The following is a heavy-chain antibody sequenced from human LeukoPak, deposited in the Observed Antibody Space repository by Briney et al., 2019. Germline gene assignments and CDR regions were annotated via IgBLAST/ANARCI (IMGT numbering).Heavy chain of an antibody. CDR3: ARGLYCSSISCYAGGWFDP. J-gene: IGHJ5*02. CDR2: ISAYNGNT. Sequence: GASVKVSCKASGYTFTSYGISWVRQAPGQGLEWMGWISAYNGNTNYAQKLQGRVTMTTDTSTSTAYMELRSLRSDDTAVYYCARGLYCSSISCYAGGWFDPWGQGTLVTVSS. V-gene: IGHV1-18*01. CDR1: GYTFTSYG. D-gene: IGHD2-2*01.